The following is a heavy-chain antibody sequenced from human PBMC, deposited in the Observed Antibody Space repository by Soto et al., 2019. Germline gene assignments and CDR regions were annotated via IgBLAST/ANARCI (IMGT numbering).Heavy chain of an antibody. J-gene: IGHJ5*02. D-gene: IGHD2-21*01. V-gene: IGHV4-4*02. Sequence: QVQLRESGPGLVKTSGTLSLTCVVSGGSISSTNWWAWVRQPPVKGLEWIGEIYHSGSPAFSPSLSGLDTMSVDTSKNLFSLRLRSVPASNMAVYYCETLPPRIVVAPIPITTWGQGILVTVSS. CDR1: GGSISSTNW. CDR3: ETLPPRIVVAPIPITT. CDR2: IYHSGSP.